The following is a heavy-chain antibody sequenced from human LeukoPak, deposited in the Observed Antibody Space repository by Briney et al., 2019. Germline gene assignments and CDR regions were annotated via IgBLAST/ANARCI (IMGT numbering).Heavy chain of an antibody. D-gene: IGHD5-12*01. CDR2: IYYSGST. J-gene: IGHJ6*03. CDR3: ASRLRLPIGYMDV. V-gene: IGHV4-39*01. Sequence: SETLSLTCTVSGGSISSSSYYWGWIRQPPGKGLEWIGSIYYSGSTYYNPSLKSRVTISVDTSKNQFSLKLSSVTAADTAVYYCASRLRLPIGYMDVWGKGTTVTVSS. CDR1: GGSISSSSYY.